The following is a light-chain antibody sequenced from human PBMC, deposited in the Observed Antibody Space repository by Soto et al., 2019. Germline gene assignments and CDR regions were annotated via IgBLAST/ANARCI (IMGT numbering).Light chain of an antibody. CDR1: NSDVGGYNF. CDR2: DVS. Sequence: QSVLTQPASVSGSPGQSITISCTGTNSDVGGYNFVSWYQQHPGKAPKLMIYDVSNRPSGVSNRFSGSKSGNTASLNISGLQAEDKADYYCSSYTSSSIPYVFGIGTKVTVL. CDR3: SSYTSSSIPYV. V-gene: IGLV2-14*01. J-gene: IGLJ1*01.